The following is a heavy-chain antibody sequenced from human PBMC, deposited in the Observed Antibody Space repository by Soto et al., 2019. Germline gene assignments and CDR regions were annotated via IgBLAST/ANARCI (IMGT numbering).Heavy chain of an antibody. CDR3: AHRTNQVYGMDV. J-gene: IGHJ6*02. Sequence: QITLKESGPTLVKPTQTLTLTCTFSGFSLSTSGVGVGWIRQPPGKALEWLALIYWDDDKRYSPSLRSRLTITKDTPKNKVVLKMTNMNPVNTPTYYCAHRTNQVYGMDVWGQGTTVTVSS. CDR1: GFSLSTSGVG. CDR2: IYWDDDK. V-gene: IGHV2-5*02. D-gene: IGHD2-2*01.